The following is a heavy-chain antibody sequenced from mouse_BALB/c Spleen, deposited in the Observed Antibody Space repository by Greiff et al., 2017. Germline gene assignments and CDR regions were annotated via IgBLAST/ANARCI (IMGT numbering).Heavy chain of an antibody. J-gene: IGHJ4*01. Sequence: QVQLQQSAAELARPGASVKMSCKASGYTFTSYTMHWVKQRPGQGLEWIGYINPSSGYTEYNQKFKDKTTLTADKSSSTAYMQLSSLTSEDSAVYYCARSPSLYDPYAMDYWGQGTSVTVSS. D-gene: IGHD2-3*01. CDR2: INPSSGYT. V-gene: IGHV1-4*02. CDR1: GYTFTSYT. CDR3: ARSPSLYDPYAMDY.